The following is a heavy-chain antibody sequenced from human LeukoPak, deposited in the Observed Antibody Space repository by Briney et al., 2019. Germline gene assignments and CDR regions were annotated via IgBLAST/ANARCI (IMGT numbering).Heavy chain of an antibody. CDR2: IYTSGST. J-gene: IGHJ4*02. D-gene: IGHD4-17*01. Sequence: PSETLPLTCTVSGGSISSYYWSWIRQPAGKGLEWIGRIYTSGSTNYNPSLKSRVTMSVDTSKNQFSLNLGSLTAADTAVYYCARFDGDYTDYWGQGTLVTVSS. V-gene: IGHV4-4*07. CDR1: GGSISSYY. CDR3: ARFDGDYTDY.